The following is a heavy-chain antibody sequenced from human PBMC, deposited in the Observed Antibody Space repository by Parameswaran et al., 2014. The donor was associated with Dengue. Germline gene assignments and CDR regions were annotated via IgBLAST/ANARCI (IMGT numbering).Heavy chain of an antibody. CDR3: AREGYSGYDVSFYYGMDV. CDR1: GFTFSNYW. Sequence: QAGGSLRLSCAASGFTFSNYWMSWVRQAPGKGLEWVANIKQDGSEKYYADSVAGRFSISRDNAKRSVSLQMNSLRADDSAMYYCAREGYSGYDVSFYYGMDVWGQGTTVTVSS. CDR2: IKQDGSEK. V-gene: IGHV3-7*01. D-gene: IGHD5-12*01. J-gene: IGHJ6*02.